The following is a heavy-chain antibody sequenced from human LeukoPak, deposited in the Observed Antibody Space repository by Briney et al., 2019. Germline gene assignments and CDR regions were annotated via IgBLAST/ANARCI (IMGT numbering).Heavy chain of an antibody. J-gene: IGHJ5*02. CDR1: GFIVSRNY. CDR3: ARDPLQPLLST. Sequence: GGSLRLSCAASGFIVSRNYMTWVRQAPGKGLEWVSVIYVGGGTYYADYVKGRFIISRDNSKNTIYLQMNSLRAEVTAVYYCARDPLQPLLSTWGQGTLVTVSS. CDR2: IYVGGGT. V-gene: IGHV3-53*01. D-gene: IGHD1-1*01.